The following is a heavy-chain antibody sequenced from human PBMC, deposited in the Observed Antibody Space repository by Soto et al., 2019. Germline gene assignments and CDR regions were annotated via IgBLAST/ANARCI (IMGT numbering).Heavy chain of an antibody. V-gene: IGHV3-30-3*01. CDR1: RFMFSTYV. Sequence: QVQLVESGGGVVQSGRSLRLSCAASRFMFSTYVMHWVRQTPDTGLEWVAGISNDGTSTHYPDSVKRRFTISRDNSKNTLYLQMDSLSGEDSAVYYCARETLSSGHAGTFYHWGQGTLVSVSS. CDR3: ARETLSSGHAGTFYH. CDR2: ISNDGTST. D-gene: IGHD3-22*01. J-gene: IGHJ1*01.